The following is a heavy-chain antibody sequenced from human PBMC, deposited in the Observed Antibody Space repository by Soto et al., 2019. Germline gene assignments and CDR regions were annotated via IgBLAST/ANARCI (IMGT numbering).Heavy chain of an antibody. CDR3: ARSMTTVTTDGAFDI. Sequence: PGESLKISCKGSGYSFTSYWTGWVRQMPGKGLEWMGIIYPGDSDTRYSPSFQGQVTISADKSINTAYLQWSSLKASDTAMYYCARSMTTVTTDGAFDIWGQGATVTVSS. V-gene: IGHV5-51*01. J-gene: IGHJ3*02. CDR2: IYPGDSDT. CDR1: GYSFTSYW. D-gene: IGHD4-4*01.